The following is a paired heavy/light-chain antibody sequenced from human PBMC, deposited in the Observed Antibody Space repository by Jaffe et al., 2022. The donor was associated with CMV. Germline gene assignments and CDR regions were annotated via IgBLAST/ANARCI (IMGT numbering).Heavy chain of an antibody. Sequence: QVQLVQSGAEVKKPGASVKVSCKASGYTFIDYYMHWVRQAPGEGPEWMGWINPKSTSGGTNYAQKFQDRVSMTSDTSISTAYMELSRLRSDDTAVYYCARGRNSGTDYWGQGTLVTVSS. CDR2: INPKSTSGGT. D-gene: IGHD1-26*01. J-gene: IGHJ4*02. CDR1: GYTFIDYY. V-gene: IGHV1-2*02. CDR3: ARGRNSGTDY.
Light chain of an antibody. CDR1: QSVLYSSNNNNY. Sequence: DIVMTQSPDSLAVSLGERASINCRSSQSVLYSSNNNNYLAWYQQKPGQPPKLLIYWASARESGVPDRFSGSGSGTDFTLTISSLQAEDVAVYYCQQYYSTPHTFGQGTKLEIK. V-gene: IGKV4-1*01. CDR2: WAS. CDR3: QQYYSTPHT. J-gene: IGKJ2*01.